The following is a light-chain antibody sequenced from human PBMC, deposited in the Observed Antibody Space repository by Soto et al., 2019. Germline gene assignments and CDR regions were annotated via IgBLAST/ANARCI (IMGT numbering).Light chain of an antibody. CDR3: SSYTTSNTRQIV. CDR1: SSDVGGYNY. V-gene: IGLV2-14*01. CDR2: DVS. J-gene: IGLJ1*01. Sequence: HSVLTKPASGNGFPGQSITISCTGTSSDVGGYNYVSWYQQHPGKAPKFMIYDVSNRPSGVSNRFSGSKSGNTASLTISGLQAEDEADYYCSSYTTSNTRQIVFGTGTKVT.